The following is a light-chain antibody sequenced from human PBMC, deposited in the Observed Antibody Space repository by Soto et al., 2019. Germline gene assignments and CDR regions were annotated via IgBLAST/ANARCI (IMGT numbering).Light chain of an antibody. J-gene: IGKJ2*01. CDR3: QQFDGSRPAFT. CDR2: GAS. CDR1: QTVNSKN. V-gene: IGKV3-20*01. Sequence: ESLLTQSPGTLSLSPGERATLSCRASQTVNSKNLNWNQQKPGQAPRLLIYGASIRAAGIPDRFSGSRSGADFSLTITRLEPEDSAVYYCQQFDGSRPAFTFGQGTKLEI.